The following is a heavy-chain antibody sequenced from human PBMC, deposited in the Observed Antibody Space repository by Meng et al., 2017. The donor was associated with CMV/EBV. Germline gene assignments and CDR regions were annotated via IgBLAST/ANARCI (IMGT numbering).Heavy chain of an antibody. V-gene: IGHV4-4*07. CDR1: GRSIRSYC. D-gene: IGHD4-17*01. CDR2: IYTSGST. J-gene: IGHJ4*02. CDR3: ARGPEVDYGDYVGLDY. Sequence: QAWGRGLVKASDTRSLTGFVLGRSIRSYCLSWIRHRAGKGLEWIGRIYTSGSTNYNPSLKSRVTMSVDTSKNQFSLKLSSVTAADTAVYYCARGPEVDYGDYVGLDYWGQGTLVTVSS.